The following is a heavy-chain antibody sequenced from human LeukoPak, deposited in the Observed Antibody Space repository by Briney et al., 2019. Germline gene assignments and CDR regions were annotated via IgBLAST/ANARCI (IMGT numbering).Heavy chain of an antibody. J-gene: IGHJ6*02. Sequence: SETLSLTCTVSGGSISSGGYYWSWIRQHPGKGLEWIGYIYYSGSTNYNPSLKSRVTISVDTSKNQFSLKLSSVTAADTAVYYCARWTAIQILRYYYYGMDVWGQGTTVTVSS. CDR2: IYYSGST. V-gene: IGHV4-31*03. CDR3: ARWTAIQILRYYYYGMDV. D-gene: IGHD2-21*02. CDR1: GGSISSGGYY.